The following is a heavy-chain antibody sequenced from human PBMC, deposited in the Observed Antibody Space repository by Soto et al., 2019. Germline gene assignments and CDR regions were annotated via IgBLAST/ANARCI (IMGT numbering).Heavy chain of an antibody. V-gene: IGHV1-3*01. CDR3: ARDYDILTGYYKEIDY. Sequence: ASVKVSCKASGYTFTSYAMHWVRQAPGQRLEWMGWINADNGNTKYAQKLQGRVTMTTDTSTSTAYMELRSLRSDDTAVYYCARDYDILTGYYKEIDYWGQGTLVTVSS. D-gene: IGHD3-9*01. J-gene: IGHJ4*02. CDR2: INADNGNT. CDR1: GYTFTSYA.